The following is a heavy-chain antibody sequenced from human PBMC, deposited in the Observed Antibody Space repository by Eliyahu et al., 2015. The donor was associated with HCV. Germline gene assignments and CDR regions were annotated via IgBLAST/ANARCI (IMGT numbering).Heavy chain of an antibody. CDR3: ASRKTDSGGAFDI. J-gene: IGHJ3*02. V-gene: IGHV3-15*07. CDR1: GLTVSNTW. Sequence: EVQLVESGGGLVKPGGSLRLSCTASGLTVSNTWMNWVRQTPGKGLEWVGRIKNKGDGGTTDYATPVKDRFSISREDSKNTLFLQMNSLKTEDTAVYYCASRKTDSGGAFDIWGQGTVVTVSS. D-gene: IGHD3-16*01. CDR2: IKNKGDGGTT.